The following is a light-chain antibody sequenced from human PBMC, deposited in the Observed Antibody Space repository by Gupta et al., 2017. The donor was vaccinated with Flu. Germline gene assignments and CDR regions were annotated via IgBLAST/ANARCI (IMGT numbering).Light chain of an antibody. Sequence: ERTTISGRVSQGISSKLNWYPQKPGQVPTLLIYSASTRETAIPARFSGSGSGTEFTLTISSLQSEDVAAYYCQRTNNWPQFTFGEGTKLEIK. CDR2: SAS. CDR3: QRTNNWPQFT. V-gene: IGKV3-15*01. J-gene: IGKJ2*01. CDR1: QGISSK.